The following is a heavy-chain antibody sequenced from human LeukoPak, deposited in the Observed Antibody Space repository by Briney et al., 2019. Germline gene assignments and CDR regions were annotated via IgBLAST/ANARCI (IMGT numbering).Heavy chain of an antibody. CDR1: GYTFTSYG. V-gene: IGHV1-2*02. D-gene: IGHD7-27*01. CDR2: INPNSGDT. Sequence: ASVKVSCKASGYTFTSYGISWVRQAPGQSLEWMGWINPNSGDTNFAQKFQGRVTMTRDTSISAAHMELISLKSDDTAVYFCARSGAPPHYYYYYMDVWGKGTTVTVSS. J-gene: IGHJ6*03. CDR3: ARSGAPPHYYYYYMDV.